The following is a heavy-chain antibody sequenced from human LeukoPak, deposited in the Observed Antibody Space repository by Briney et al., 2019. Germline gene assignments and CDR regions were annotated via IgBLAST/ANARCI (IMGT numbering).Heavy chain of an antibody. Sequence: GASVKVPCKASGYTFTSYGISWVRQAPGQGLEWMGWISAYNGNTNYAQKLQGRVTMTTDTSTSTAYMELRSLRSDDTAVYYCARGSTMIVVVPSDYWGQGTLVTVSS. V-gene: IGHV1-18*01. CDR1: GYTFTSYG. J-gene: IGHJ4*02. CDR2: ISAYNGNT. CDR3: ARGSTMIVVVPSDY. D-gene: IGHD3-22*01.